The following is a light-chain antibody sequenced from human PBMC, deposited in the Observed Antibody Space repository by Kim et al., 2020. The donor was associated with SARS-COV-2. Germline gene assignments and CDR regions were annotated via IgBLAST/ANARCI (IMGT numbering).Light chain of an antibody. V-gene: IGKV3-15*01. J-gene: IGKJ1*01. CDR2: GAS. Sequence: EIVMTQSPATLSVSPGERATLSCRASQSVSKLAWYQQRPGQAPRLLIYGASTRATGIPARFSGSGSGTEFTLAISSLQSEDFAVYYCQQYNIFLTFGQETKVDIK. CDR3: QQYNIFLT. CDR1: QSVSK.